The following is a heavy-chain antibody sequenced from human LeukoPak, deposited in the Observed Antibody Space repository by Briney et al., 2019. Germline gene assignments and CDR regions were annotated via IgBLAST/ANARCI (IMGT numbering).Heavy chain of an antibody. V-gene: IGHV4-38-2*02. D-gene: IGHD3-10*01. CDR3: ASNYYGSGSYPLGAFDI. Sequence: SETLSLTCTASGYSISSGYYWGWIRQPPGKGLEWIGSIYHSGSTYYNPSLKSRVTISVDTSKNQFSLKLSSVTAADTAVYYCASNYYGSGSYPLGAFDIWGQGTMVTVSS. CDR2: IYHSGST. J-gene: IGHJ3*02. CDR1: GYSISSGYY.